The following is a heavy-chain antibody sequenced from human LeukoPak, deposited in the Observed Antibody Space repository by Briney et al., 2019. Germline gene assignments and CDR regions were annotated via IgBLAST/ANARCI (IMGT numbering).Heavy chain of an antibody. CDR2: IYYSGNT. CDR3: AGEDYFDSSGYASWRFDI. D-gene: IGHD3-22*01. V-gene: IGHV4-59*01. J-gene: IGHJ3*02. Sequence: ASETLSLTCTVSGGSISSYYWTWIRQPPGKGLEWIGHIYYSGNTIYNPSLKSRVTISVDTSKNQFSLKLTSVTTADTAVYYCAGEDYFDSSGYASWRFDIWGQGTMVTVSS. CDR1: GGSISSYY.